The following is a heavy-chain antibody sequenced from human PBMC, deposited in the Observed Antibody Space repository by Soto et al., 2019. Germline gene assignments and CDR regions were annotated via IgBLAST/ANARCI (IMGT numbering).Heavy chain of an antibody. CDR2: LNHSGST. CDR3: ARYSSSSGHYYYGMDV. J-gene: IGHJ6*02. Sequence: SETLSLTCAVYGGSFSGYYWSWIRQPPGKGLEWIGELNHSGSTNYNPSLKSRVTISVDTSKNQFSLKLSSVTAADTDVYYCARYSSSSGHYYYGMDVWGQGTTVTVSS. V-gene: IGHV4-34*01. CDR1: GGSFSGYY. D-gene: IGHD6-6*01.